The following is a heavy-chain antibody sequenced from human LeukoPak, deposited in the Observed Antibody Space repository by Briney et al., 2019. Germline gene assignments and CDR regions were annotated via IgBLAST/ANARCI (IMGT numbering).Heavy chain of an antibody. V-gene: IGHV4-59*01. J-gene: IGHJ5*02. CDR1: GGSISSYY. CDR2: IYYTGST. Sequence: PSETLSLTCTVSGGSISSYYWSWIRQPPGKGLEWIGYIYYTGSTHYNPSLKSRVTISVDTSKNQFSLELSSVTAADTAVYYCARDVYYYGSGGTNWFDPWGQGTLVTVSS. D-gene: IGHD3-10*01. CDR3: ARDVYYYGSGGTNWFDP.